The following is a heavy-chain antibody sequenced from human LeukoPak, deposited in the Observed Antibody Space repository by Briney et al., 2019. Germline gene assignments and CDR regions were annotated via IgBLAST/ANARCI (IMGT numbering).Heavy chain of an antibody. CDR1: GGTFSSYA. V-gene: IGHV1-69*04. CDR2: IIPILGIA. Sequence: SVKVSCKASGGTFSSYAISWVRQAPGQGLEWMGRIIPILGIANYAQKFQGRATITADKSTSTAYMELSSLRSEDTAVYYCARDLLGYCSGGSCYSETENWFDPWGQGTLVTVSS. D-gene: IGHD2-15*01. CDR3: ARDLLGYCSGGSCYSETENWFDP. J-gene: IGHJ5*02.